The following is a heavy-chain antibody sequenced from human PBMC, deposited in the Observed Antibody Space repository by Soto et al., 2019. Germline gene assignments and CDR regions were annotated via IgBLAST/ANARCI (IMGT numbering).Heavy chain of an antibody. CDR2: ISYDGSNK. J-gene: IGHJ6*02. CDR3: ARAHYDILTGYYNGMDV. CDR1: GFTFSSYA. D-gene: IGHD3-9*01. V-gene: IGHV3-30-3*01. Sequence: GGSLRISCAASGFTFSSYAMHWVRQAPGKGLEWVAVISYDGSNKYYADSVKGRFTISRDNSKNTLYLQMNSLRAEDTAVYYCARAHYDILTGYYNGMDVWGQGTTVTVSS.